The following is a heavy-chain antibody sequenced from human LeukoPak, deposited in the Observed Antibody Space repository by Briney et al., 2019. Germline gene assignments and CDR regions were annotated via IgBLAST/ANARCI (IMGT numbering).Heavy chain of an antibody. CDR3: AIEVFYDSSGYSDY. CDR2: ISAYNGNT. CDR1: GYTFTSYG. D-gene: IGHD3-22*01. V-gene: IGHV1-18*01. J-gene: IGHJ4*02. Sequence: ASVKVSCKASGYTFTSYGISWVRQAPGQGLEWMGWISAYNGNTNYAQKLQGRVTMTEDTSTDTAYMELSSLRSEDTAVYYCAIEVFYDSSGYSDYWGQGTLVTVSS.